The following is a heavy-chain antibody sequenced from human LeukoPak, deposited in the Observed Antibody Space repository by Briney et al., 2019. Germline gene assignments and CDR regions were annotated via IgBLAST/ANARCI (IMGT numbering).Heavy chain of an antibody. CDR2: ITSSSSFI. Sequence: GGSLRLSCAASGFTFSSYNMNWVRQAPGKGLEWVSSITSSSSFIYYADSVKGRFTISRDNAKNSLYLQMNSLRAEDTAVYYCARDSPSGGFDSWGQGTLVTVSS. CDR1: GFTFSSYN. J-gene: IGHJ4*02. V-gene: IGHV3-21*01. CDR3: ARDSPSGGFDS. D-gene: IGHD6-19*01.